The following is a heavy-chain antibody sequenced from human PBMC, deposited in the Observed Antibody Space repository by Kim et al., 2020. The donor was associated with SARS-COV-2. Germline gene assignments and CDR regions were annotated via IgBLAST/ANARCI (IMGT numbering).Heavy chain of an antibody. CDR2: INAGNGNR. Sequence: ASVKVSCKASGYTFTSYAMHWVRQAPGQRLEWMGWINAGNGNRKYSQKFQGRVTITRDTSASTAYMELSSLRSEDTAVYYCARVGYSSVFDPWGQGTLVTVSS. D-gene: IGHD6-19*01. J-gene: IGHJ5*02. V-gene: IGHV1-3*01. CDR1: GYTFTSYA. CDR3: ARVGYSSVFDP.